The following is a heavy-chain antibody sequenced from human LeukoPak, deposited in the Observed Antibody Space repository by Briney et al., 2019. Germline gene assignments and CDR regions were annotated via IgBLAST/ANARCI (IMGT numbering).Heavy chain of an antibody. Sequence: PSETLSLTCTVSGGSISSSSYYWGWIRQPPGKGLGWIGSIYYSGSTYYNPSLKSRVTISVDTSKNQFSLKLSSVTAADTAVYYCARQPAGYSSSWAGWFDPWGQGTLVTVSS. CDR2: IYYSGST. CDR1: GGSISSSSYY. D-gene: IGHD6-13*01. V-gene: IGHV4-39*07. J-gene: IGHJ5*02. CDR3: ARQPAGYSSSWAGWFDP.